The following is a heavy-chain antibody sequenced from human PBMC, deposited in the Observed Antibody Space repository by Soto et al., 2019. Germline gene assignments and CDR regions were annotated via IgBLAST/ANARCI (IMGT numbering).Heavy chain of an antibody. CDR2: ISYDGSNK. V-gene: IGHV3-30-3*01. Sequence: HPGGSVRLACAASGFTLSSYAVRWVLQAPGKGLEWVAFISYDGSNKYYADSVKGRFTISRDNSKNTLYLQMNSLRAEDTAVYYCARDSVVVVAATRAHNRFDTWGKGT. CDR1: GFTLSSYA. J-gene: IGHJ5*02. CDR3: ARDSVVVVAATRAHNRFDT. D-gene: IGHD2-15*01.